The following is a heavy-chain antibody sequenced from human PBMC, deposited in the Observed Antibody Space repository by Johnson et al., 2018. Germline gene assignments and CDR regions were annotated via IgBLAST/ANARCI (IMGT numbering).Heavy chain of an antibody. CDR1: GFTFSSYG. J-gene: IGHJ3*02. CDR2: ISYDGSNK. V-gene: IGHV3-30*18. Sequence: QVQLVQAGGGVVQPGRSLRLSCAASGFTFSSYGMHWVRQAPGKGLEWVAVISYDGSNKYDADSVKGRFTISRDNSKNTPYMKMNSLRVEDTAVYYCAKVALRYFDWLHAAFDIWGQGTMVTVSS. D-gene: IGHD3-9*01. CDR3: AKVALRYFDWLHAAFDI.